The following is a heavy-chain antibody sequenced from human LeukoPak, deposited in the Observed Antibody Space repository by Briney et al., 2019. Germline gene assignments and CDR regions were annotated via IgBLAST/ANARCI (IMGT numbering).Heavy chain of an antibody. V-gene: IGHV3-21*01. J-gene: IGHJ5*02. D-gene: IGHD3-10*01. CDR2: ISSSSSYI. CDR3: ARAGITMVRGVIIRKGNWFDP. CDR1: GFIFSSYS. Sequence: GGSLRLSCAASGFIFSSYSMNWVRQAPGKGLEWVSSISSSSSYIYYADSVKGRFTISRDNAKNSLYLQMNSLRAEDTAVYYCARAGITMVRGVIIRKGNWFDPWGQGTLVTVSS.